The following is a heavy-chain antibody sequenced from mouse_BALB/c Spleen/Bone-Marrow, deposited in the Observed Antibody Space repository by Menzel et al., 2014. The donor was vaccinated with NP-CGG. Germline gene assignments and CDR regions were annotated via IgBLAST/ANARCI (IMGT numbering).Heavy chain of an antibody. CDR3: ARYYYAMDY. Sequence: VQLQQSGAELVKPGASVKLSCTASGFNIKDTYMHWVKQRPEQGLEWIGRIDPANGNTKYDPKLQGKATITADPSSNTAYLQLSSLTSEDTGVYYCARYYYAMDYWGQGTSVTGSS. J-gene: IGHJ4*01. CDR2: IDPANGNT. CDR1: GFNIKDTY. V-gene: IGHV14-3*02.